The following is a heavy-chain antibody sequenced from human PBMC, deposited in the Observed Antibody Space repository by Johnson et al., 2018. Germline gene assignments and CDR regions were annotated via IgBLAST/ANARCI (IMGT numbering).Heavy chain of an antibody. J-gene: IGHJ6*03. D-gene: IGHD4-11*01. CDR2: ISGSGGST. V-gene: IGHV3-23*04. CDR3: GKTGVRTTLTRTGAYYMDV. Sequence: VQLVESGGGLVQPGGSLRLSCAASGFTFSSYAMSWVRQAPGKGLEWVSAISGSGGSTYYADSLKGRFTTSRDNSKNTLYLQMTSLRAEEPSVYYCGKTGVRTTLTRTGAYYMDVWGKGTTVTVSS. CDR1: GFTFSSYA.